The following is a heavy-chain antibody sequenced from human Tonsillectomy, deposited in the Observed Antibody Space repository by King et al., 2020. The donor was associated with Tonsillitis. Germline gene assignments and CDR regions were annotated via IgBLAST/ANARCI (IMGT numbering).Heavy chain of an antibody. CDR1: GFTFGDYA. J-gene: IGHJ4*02. V-gene: IGHV3-49*04. D-gene: IGHD6-6*01. Sequence: VQLVESGGGLVQPGRSLRLSCTASGFTFGDYAMAWVRQAPGKGLEWVGFIRSNTYGGTSEYAASVKGRFTISRDDSKSIAYLQMNSLKTEDTAMYYCTRVISYSSSRNWGQGTLVTVSS. CDR2: IRSNTYGGTS. CDR3: TRVISYSSSRN.